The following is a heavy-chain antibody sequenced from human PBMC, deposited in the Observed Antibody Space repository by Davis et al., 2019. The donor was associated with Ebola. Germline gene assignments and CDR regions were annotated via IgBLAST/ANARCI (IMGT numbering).Heavy chain of an antibody. CDR3: ARASSSSLPDDY. J-gene: IGHJ4*02. CDR2: IYYSGST. Sequence: PSETLSLTCTVSGGSISSYYWSWIRQPPGKGLEWIGYIYYSGSTNYNPSLKSRVTISVDTSKNQSSLKLSSVTAADTAVYYGARASSSSLPDDYWGQGTLVTVSS. D-gene: IGHD6-6*01. CDR1: GGSISSYY. V-gene: IGHV4-59*01.